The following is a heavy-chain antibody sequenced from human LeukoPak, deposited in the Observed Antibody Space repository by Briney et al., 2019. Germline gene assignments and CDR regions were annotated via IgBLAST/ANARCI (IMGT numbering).Heavy chain of an antibody. CDR1: GGSFSGYY. CDR2: INHSGST. CDR3: ARIGIAVAGRVY. V-gene: IGHV4-34*01. D-gene: IGHD6-19*01. Sequence: SETLSLTCAVYGGSFSGYYWSWIRQPPGKGLEWIGEINHSGSTNYNPSLKGRVTISVDTSKNQFSLKLSSVTAADTAVYYCARIGIAVAGRVYWGQGTLVTVSS. J-gene: IGHJ4*02.